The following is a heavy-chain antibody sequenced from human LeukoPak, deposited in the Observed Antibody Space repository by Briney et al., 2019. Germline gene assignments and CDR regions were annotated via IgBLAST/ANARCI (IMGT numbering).Heavy chain of an antibody. CDR3: ARGTAMFDYYYMDV. D-gene: IGHD3-10*02. V-gene: IGHV1-8*01. CDR1: GYTFTSYD. J-gene: IGHJ6*03. CDR2: MNPNSGNT. Sequence: ASVKVSCKASGYTFTSYDIIWVRQATGQGLEWMGWMNPNSGNTGYAQKFQGRVTMTRNTSISTAYMELSSLRSEDTAVYYCARGTAMFDYYYMDVWGKGTTVTVSS.